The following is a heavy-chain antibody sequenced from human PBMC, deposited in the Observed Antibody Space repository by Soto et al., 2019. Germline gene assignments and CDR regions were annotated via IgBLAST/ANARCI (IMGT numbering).Heavy chain of an antibody. V-gene: IGHV3-23*01. CDR3: AKEVPAYYYYGMDV. Sequence: WGSLTLYCAAAGFSLSSYAMKYVHQAPGKGLEWVSGISGSGGSTYYADYVNGRFTISRDNSKNTLYLQMNSLRAEDTAVYYCAKEVPAYYYYGMDVWGQGTTVTVS. J-gene: IGHJ6*02. CDR1: GFSLSSYA. CDR2: ISGSGGST.